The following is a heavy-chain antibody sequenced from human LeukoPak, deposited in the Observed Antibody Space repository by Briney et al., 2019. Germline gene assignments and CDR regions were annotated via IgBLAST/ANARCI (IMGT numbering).Heavy chain of an antibody. CDR3: ARQKTYGMDV. CDR2: ISSNGGTI. CDR1: GFIFSDYY. J-gene: IGHJ6*02. Sequence: GGSLRLSCAVSGFIFSDYYMSWIRQPLGKGLEWVSYISSNGGTIYYADSVKGRFTISRDNAKNSLYLQMNSLRAEDTAVYYCARQKTYGMDVWGQGTTVTVSS. V-gene: IGHV3-11*04.